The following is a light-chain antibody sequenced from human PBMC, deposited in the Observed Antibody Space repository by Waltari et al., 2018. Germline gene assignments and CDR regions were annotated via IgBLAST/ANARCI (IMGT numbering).Light chain of an antibody. Sequence: QSVLTQPPSVSGTPGPRVTTYCSGSSSNSRNNDVNWYQQFPGSAPKLLLYTHNQGPSGVPDRFSGSKSATSASLAISGLQSEDEADYYCATWDDSLNGYVFGTGTKVTVL. J-gene: IGLJ1*01. CDR2: THN. V-gene: IGLV1-44*01. CDR1: SSNSRNND. CDR3: ATWDDSLNGYV.